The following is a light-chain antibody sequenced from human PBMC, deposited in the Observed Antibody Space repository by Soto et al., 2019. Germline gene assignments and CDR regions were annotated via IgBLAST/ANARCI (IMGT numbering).Light chain of an antibody. CDR2: GAS. V-gene: IGKV3-15*01. Sequence: EIVMTQSPATLSVSPGERATLSCRASQSVSSNLAWYQQKPGQAPRLLIYGASTRATGIPARFSGSGSETEFTLTISSLQSEDFAVYYCQQYNNWPPVTFGPVTKVDIK. CDR1: QSVSSN. J-gene: IGKJ3*01. CDR3: QQYNNWPPVT.